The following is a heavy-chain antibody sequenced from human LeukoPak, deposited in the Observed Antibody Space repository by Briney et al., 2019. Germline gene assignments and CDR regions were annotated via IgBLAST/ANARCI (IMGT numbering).Heavy chain of an antibody. CDR1: VFNHSANY. CDR2: IYRSGST. Sequence: GGTLRLSRAASVFNHSANYMTWVRHAPGKGLEDGSVIYRSGSTYYSDSVRGRCTLARDNSKDPLYLHMDSLRVEDPAVYYCARGITRQTYGYSDGWIAFDLWGQGTMVTVSS. V-gene: IGHV3-53*01. J-gene: IGHJ3*01. CDR3: ARGITRQTYGYSDGWIAFDL. D-gene: IGHD5-12*01.